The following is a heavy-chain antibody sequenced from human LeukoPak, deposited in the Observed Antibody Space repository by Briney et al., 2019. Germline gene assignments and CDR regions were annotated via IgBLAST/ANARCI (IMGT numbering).Heavy chain of an antibody. D-gene: IGHD3-9*01. CDR2: ISYDGSNK. CDR1: GFTFISYG. Sequence: GRSLRLSCAASGFTFISYGMHWVRQAPGKGLEWVAVISYDGSNKYYADSVKGRFTISRDNSKNTLYLQMNSLRAEDTAVYYCAKDSYDILTDSNWFDPWGQGTLVTVSS. J-gene: IGHJ5*02. CDR3: AKDSYDILTDSNWFDP. V-gene: IGHV3-30*18.